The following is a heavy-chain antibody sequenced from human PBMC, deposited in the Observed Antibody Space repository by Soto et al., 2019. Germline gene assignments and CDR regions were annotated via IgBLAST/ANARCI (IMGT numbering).Heavy chain of an antibody. CDR1: GFTFSSYW. V-gene: IGHV3-7*03. D-gene: IGHD3-10*01. CDR2: IKQDGSEK. Sequence: GGSLRLSCAASGFTFSSYWMSWVRQAPGKGLEWVANIKQDGSEKYYVDSVKGRFTISRDNAKNSLYLQMNSLRAEDTAVYYCARHGSGSYWNWFDPWGQGTLVTSPQ. J-gene: IGHJ5*02. CDR3: ARHGSGSYWNWFDP.